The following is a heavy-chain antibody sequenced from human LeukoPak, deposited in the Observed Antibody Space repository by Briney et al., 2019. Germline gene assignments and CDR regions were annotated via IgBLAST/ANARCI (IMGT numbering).Heavy chain of an antibody. CDR1: GGSFSGYY. CDR3: ARCLSRCNNGFDI. J-gene: IGHJ3*02. Sequence: SETLSLTCAVYGGSFSGYYWSWIRQPPGKGLEWFGHIYYSGSTTYNPSLKSRVTISVDTSKNQFSLKLSSVTAADTAVYYCARCLSRCNNGFDIWGQGTMVTVSS. CDR2: IYYSGST. V-gene: IGHV4-59*01. D-gene: IGHD2/OR15-2a*01.